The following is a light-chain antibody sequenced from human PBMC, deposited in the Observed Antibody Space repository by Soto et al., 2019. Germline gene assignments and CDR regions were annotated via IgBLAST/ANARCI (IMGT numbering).Light chain of an antibody. J-gene: IGLJ3*02. CDR3: WSYAGGSAWV. V-gene: IGLV2-23*02. CDR1: RSDVGAYNL. Sequence: QSALTQPASVSGSLGQTITISCSGTRSDVGAYNLVSWYQQHPGKAPKVLIYEVTKGPSGVSARFSGSKSGYTASLTITGLQAEDEADYYCWSYAGGSAWVFGGGTKLTVL. CDR2: EVT.